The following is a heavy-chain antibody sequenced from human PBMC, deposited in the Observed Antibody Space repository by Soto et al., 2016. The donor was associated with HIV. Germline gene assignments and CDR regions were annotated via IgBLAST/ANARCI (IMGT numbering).Heavy chain of an antibody. J-gene: IGHJ5*02. CDR3: ARDSRAGLLWFGGLYWFDP. V-gene: IGHV1-69*12. CDR2: IIPIFGTA. D-gene: IGHD3-10*01. CDR1: GGTFSSYA. Sequence: QVQLVQSGAEVKKPGSSVKVSCKASGGTFSSYAISWVRQAPGQGLEWMGGIIPIFGTANYAQKFQGRVTITADESTSTAYMELSSLRSEDTAVYYCARDSRAGLLWFGGLYWFDPWGQGTLVTVS.